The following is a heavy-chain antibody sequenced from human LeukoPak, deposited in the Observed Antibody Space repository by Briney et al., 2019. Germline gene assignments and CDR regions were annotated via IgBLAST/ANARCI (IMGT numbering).Heavy chain of an antibody. Sequence: SETLSLTCTVSGGSISSYYWSWIRQPPGKGLEWIGYIYYSGSTNYNPSLKSRVTMSVDTSKNQFSLKLSSVTAADTAVYYCARPYSSGWSYGYWGQGTLVTVSS. CDR3: ARPYSSGWSYGY. CDR1: GGSISSYY. J-gene: IGHJ4*02. V-gene: IGHV4-59*12. D-gene: IGHD6-19*01. CDR2: IYYSGST.